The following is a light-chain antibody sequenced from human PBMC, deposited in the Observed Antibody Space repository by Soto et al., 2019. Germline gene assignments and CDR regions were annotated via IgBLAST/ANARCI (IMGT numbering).Light chain of an antibody. CDR2: AAS. CDR1: QGIAPY. J-gene: IGKJ4*01. CDR3: ETYYRVSLT. Sequence: DVQMTQSPSSLSASVGDRVTITCRASQGIAPYLAWFQQKPGKVPKLLIYAASTLQSGVPSRFSGSGSGTDFTLTISSLQPEDDANYYCETYYRVSLTFVGRTRV. V-gene: IGKV1-27*01.